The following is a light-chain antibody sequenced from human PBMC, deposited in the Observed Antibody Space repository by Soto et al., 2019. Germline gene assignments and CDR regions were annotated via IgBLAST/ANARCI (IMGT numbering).Light chain of an antibody. J-gene: IGLJ1*01. CDR1: TSNIESHS. CDR3: ATWDDSRKGV. Sequence: QSVLTQPPSASGTPGQRIIIPCSGSTSNIESHSVNWFQQVPGTAPKLLIITNNQRPSGVPDRFSGSKSGASASLAISGLQSEDEATYYCATWDDSRKGVFGTGTKLTVL. CDR2: TNN. V-gene: IGLV1-44*01.